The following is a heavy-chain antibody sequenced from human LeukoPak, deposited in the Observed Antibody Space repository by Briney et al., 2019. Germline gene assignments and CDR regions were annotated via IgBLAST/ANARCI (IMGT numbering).Heavy chain of an antibody. D-gene: IGHD6-6*01. CDR2: IRYDGSNK. V-gene: IGHV3-30*02. CDR3: AKEKNSYSSSSGQGY. CDR1: GFTFSSYG. Sequence: GGSLRLSCAASGFTFSSYGMHWVRQAPGKGLEWVAFIRYDGSNKYYAGSVKGRLTISRDNYKNTLYLQMTSLRGDDTAVYYCAKEKNSYSSSSGQGYWGQGTLVTVSS. J-gene: IGHJ4*02.